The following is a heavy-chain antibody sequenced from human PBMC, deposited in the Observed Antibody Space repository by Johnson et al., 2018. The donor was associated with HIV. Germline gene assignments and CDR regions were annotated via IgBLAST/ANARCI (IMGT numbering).Heavy chain of an antibody. CDR2: IKQGGSEK. J-gene: IGHJ3*02. V-gene: IGHV3-7*04. Sequence: VQLVESGGGLVQPGGSLRLSCAASGFTFSSYWMSWVRQAPGKGLEWVANIKQGGSEKYFVDSLKGRFIISRDNSKNTLYLQMNSLRAEDTAVYYCASDWGSRHAFDIWGQGTMVTVSS. CDR3: ASDWGSRHAFDI. D-gene: IGHD7-27*01. CDR1: GFTFSSYW.